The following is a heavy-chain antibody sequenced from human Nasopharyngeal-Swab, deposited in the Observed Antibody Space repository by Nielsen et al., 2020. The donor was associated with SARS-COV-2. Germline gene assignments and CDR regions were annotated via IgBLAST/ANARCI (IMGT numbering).Heavy chain of an antibody. CDR1: GFTFSSYW. CDR2: IKQDGSEK. CDR3: ARVRVAGTYYYYYYMDV. Sequence: GESLKISCAASGFTFSSYWMSWVRQAPGKGLEWVDNIKQDGSEKYYVDSVKGRFTISRDNAKNSLYLQMNSLRAEDTAVYYCARVRVAGTYYYYYYMDVWGKGTTVTVSS. D-gene: IGHD6-19*01. V-gene: IGHV3-7*03. J-gene: IGHJ6*03.